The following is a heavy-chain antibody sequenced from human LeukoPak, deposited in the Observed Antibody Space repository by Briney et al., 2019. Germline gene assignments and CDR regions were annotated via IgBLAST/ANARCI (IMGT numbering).Heavy chain of an antibody. Sequence: KTSDTLSLTCAVSGFSVGSGYSWGWIRQPPGKGLEWIGSVHHSGNTYYNPSLKSRVAASVDTSKKQFSLRLNSVTAADTAIYHCARVKNIAVGADYCDSWGQGTLVTVSS. CDR3: ARVKNIAVGADYCDS. CDR1: GFSVGSGYS. CDR2: VHHSGNT. V-gene: IGHV4-38-2*01. D-gene: IGHD6-19*01. J-gene: IGHJ4*02.